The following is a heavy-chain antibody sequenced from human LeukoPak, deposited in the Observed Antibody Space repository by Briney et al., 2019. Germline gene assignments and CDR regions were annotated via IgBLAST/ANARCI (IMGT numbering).Heavy chain of an antibody. Sequence: ASVKVSCKASGYSFTGHYMHWVRQAPGQGLEWMGWIDPKSGGTNYAQKFQGRVTMTRDTSISTAYMDMSSLRSDDTAVYYCARNLWFGESSDAFDMWGQGTMVTVSS. D-gene: IGHD3-10*01. J-gene: IGHJ3*02. CDR3: ARNLWFGESSDAFDM. CDR2: IDPKSGGT. V-gene: IGHV1-2*02. CDR1: GYSFTGHY.